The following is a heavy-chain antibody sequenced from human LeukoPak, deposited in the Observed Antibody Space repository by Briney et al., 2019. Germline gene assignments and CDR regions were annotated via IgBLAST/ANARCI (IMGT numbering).Heavy chain of an antibody. Sequence: PGGSLRLSCAVSGFTLSSYWMSWVRQAPGKGLEWVANIKQDGSEKYYVDSVKGRFTISRDNAKNSLYLQMNSLRAEDTAVYYCARSVDFWSGYYADWFDPWGQGTLVTVSS. D-gene: IGHD3-3*01. CDR1: GFTLSSYW. CDR3: ARSVDFWSGYYADWFDP. J-gene: IGHJ5*02. V-gene: IGHV3-7*01. CDR2: IKQDGSEK.